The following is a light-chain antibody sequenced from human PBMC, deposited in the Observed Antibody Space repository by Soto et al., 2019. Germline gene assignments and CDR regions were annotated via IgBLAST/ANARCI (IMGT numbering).Light chain of an antibody. J-gene: IGKJ2*01. Sequence: DIQMPQSPSTLSASLGDRVTITCRASQSISSRLAWDQKKPGKAPKLLIYDALNLESGVPSRFSGSCSGTEFTLSIGSMQPDDFSTYYCQQYDTYFRYNVCQETKLEIK. CDR2: DAL. CDR1: QSISSR. CDR3: QQYDTYFRYN. V-gene: IGKV1-5*01.